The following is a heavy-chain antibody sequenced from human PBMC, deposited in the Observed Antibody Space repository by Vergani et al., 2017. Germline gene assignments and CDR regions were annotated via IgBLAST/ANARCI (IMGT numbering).Heavy chain of an antibody. CDR2: INHSGST. Sequence: KESGPVLVKPTETLTLTCTVSGFSLSNARMGVSWIRQPPGKGLEWIGEINHSGSTNYNPSLKSRVTISVDTSKNQFSLKLSSVTAADTAVYYCARVDIVAEAFDYWGQGTLVTVSS. CDR1: GFSLSNARMG. V-gene: IGHV4-4*02. D-gene: IGHD5-12*01. CDR3: ARVDIVAEAFDY. J-gene: IGHJ4*02.